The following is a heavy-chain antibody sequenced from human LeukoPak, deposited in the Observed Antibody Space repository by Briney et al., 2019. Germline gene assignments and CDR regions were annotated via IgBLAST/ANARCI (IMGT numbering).Heavy chain of an antibody. CDR3: ARVFDS. CDR2: VFYTGKP. Sequence: SETLSLTCTVSGGSVSTSDYYRGWIRQSPGKGLEWIGDVFYTGKPNSNPSLRGRATISIDTSKNQFSLKLTYVTAADTAVYYCARVFDSWGQGTLVTVSS. J-gene: IGHJ4*02. V-gene: IGHV4-39*07. CDR1: GGSVSTSDYY.